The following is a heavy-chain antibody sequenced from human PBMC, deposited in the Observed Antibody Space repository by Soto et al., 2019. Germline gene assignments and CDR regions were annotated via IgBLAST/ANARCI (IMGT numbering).Heavy chain of an antibody. J-gene: IGHJ6*02. CDR1: GFTFSSYG. D-gene: IGHD4-17*01. V-gene: IGHV3-30*18. Sequence: TGGSLRLSCAASGFTFSSYGMHWVRQAPGKGLEWVAVISYDGSNKYYADSVKGRFTISRDNSKNTLYLQMNSLRAEDTAVYYCAKDAYGDYHSPYYYYGMDVWGQGTTVTVSS. CDR2: ISYDGSNK. CDR3: AKDAYGDYHSPYYYYGMDV.